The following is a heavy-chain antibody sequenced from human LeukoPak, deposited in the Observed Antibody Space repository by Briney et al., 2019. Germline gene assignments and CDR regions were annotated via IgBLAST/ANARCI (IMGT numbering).Heavy chain of an antibody. CDR3: ALMPELRYFDWLLHLPSGY. CDR2: ISYDGSNK. J-gene: IGHJ4*02. CDR1: GLTFSSYG. Sequence: GGSLRLSCAAAGLTFSSYGMRWVRQAPGKGLEWVAVISYDGSNKYYADSVKGRFTISRDNSKNTLYLQMNSLRAEDTAVYYCALMPELRYFDWLLHLPSGYWGQGTLVTVSS. D-gene: IGHD3-9*01. V-gene: IGHV3-30*03.